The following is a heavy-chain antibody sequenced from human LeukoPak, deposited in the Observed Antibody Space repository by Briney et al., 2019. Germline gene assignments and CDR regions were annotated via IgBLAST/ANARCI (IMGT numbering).Heavy chain of an antibody. CDR3: ARSSYSSSSSV. CDR1: GFTVSSNY. D-gene: IGHD6-6*01. CDR2: IYSGGTT. J-gene: IGHJ3*01. Sequence: GGSLRLSCAASGFTVSSNYMSWVRQAPGKGLEWVSVIYSGGTTSYADSVKGRFTISRDNAKNSLYLQINSLRAEDTAVYYCARSSYSSSSSVWGQGTMVTVSS. V-gene: IGHV3-53*01.